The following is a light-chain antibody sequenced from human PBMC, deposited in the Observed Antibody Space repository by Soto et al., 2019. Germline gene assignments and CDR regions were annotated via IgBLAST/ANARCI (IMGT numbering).Light chain of an antibody. V-gene: IGKV1-39*01. CDR1: QSVSKY. CDR2: AAS. Sequence: DIQMTQSPSSLSASVGDRVTITCRSSQSVSKYLNWYQQKAGKAPKLLIYAASTLQSGVPSRFGGSGSGTDFTLTIRSLQPEDFATYHCQQGYKVPPLTFGEGTKVEIK. J-gene: IGKJ4*01. CDR3: QQGYKVPPLT.